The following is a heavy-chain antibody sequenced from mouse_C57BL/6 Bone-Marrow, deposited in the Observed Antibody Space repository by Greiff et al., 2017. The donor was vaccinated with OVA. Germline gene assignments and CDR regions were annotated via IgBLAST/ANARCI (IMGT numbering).Heavy chain of an antibody. CDR1: GFTFSDYY. D-gene: IGHD2-2*01. V-gene: IGHV5-12*01. CDR2: ISNGGGST. J-gene: IGHJ3*01. CDR3: ARPGGYDWFAY. Sequence: EVKLQESGGGLVQPGGSLKLSCAASGFTFSDYYMYWVRQTPEKRLEWVAYISNGGGSTYYPDTVKGRFTISRDNAKNTLYLQMSRLKSEDTAMYYCARPGGYDWFAYWGQGTLVTVSA.